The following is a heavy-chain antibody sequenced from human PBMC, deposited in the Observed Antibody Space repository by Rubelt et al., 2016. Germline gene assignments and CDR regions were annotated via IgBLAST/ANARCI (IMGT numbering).Heavy chain of an antibody. V-gene: IGHV4-34*01. CDR2: IYYSGST. CDR3: ARQGDHTNYHYLDY. D-gene: IGHD4/OR15-4a*01. CDR1: GGSFSAYY. J-gene: IGHJ4*02. Sequence: QVQLQQWGAGLLKPSETLSLTCVVSGGSFSAYYWSWIRQPPGKGLEWIGSIYYSGSTYYNPSLKSRVTMSVDTSKNQFSLKRSSVTAADTAVYYCARQGDHTNYHYLDYWGQGTLVTVSS.